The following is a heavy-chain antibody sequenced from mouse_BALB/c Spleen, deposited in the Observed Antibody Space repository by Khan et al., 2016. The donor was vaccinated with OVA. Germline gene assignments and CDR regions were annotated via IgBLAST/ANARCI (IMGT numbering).Heavy chain of an antibody. CDR1: GYTFTDYT. CDR3: ARGGGGDRFAY. CDR2: ISTYYGDP. Sequence: VELVESGAELVRPGVSVKISCEGSGYTFTDYTIHWVKQSHARSLEWIGVISTYYGDPTYNQKFKGKATMTVDKSSSTAYMELARLTSEDSAIXYCARGGGGDRFAYWGQGTLVTVSA. V-gene: IGHV1S137*01. J-gene: IGHJ3*01.